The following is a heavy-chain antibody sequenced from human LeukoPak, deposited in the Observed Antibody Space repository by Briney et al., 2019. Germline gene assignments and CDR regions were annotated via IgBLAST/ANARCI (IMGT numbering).Heavy chain of an antibody. CDR1: GFTFSSYV. CDR2: ISTSGTTI. CDR3: ARDGRSSYYGGFDY. D-gene: IGHD1-26*01. Sequence: GGSLRLSCAASGFTFSSYVVNWVREAPGEGLEWGSYISTSGTTIYYADSVKGRFTISRDNATNSLYLQMNSLRAEDTAVDYCARDGRSSYYGGFDYWGQGTLATVSS. J-gene: IGHJ4*02. V-gene: IGHV3-48*03.